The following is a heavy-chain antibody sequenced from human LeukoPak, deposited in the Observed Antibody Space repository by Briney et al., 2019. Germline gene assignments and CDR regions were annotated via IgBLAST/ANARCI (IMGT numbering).Heavy chain of an antibody. J-gene: IGHJ6*02. D-gene: IGHD6-6*01. V-gene: IGHV4-34*01. CDR1: GGSFSGYY. CDR3: ARDSSSSYYYYGMDV. CDR2: INHSGST. Sequence: SETLSLTCAVYGGSFSGYYWSWIRQPPGKGLEWIGEINHSGSTNYNPSLKSRVTISVDTSKNQFSLKLSSVTAADTAVYYCARDSSSSYYYYGMDVWGQGTTVTVSS.